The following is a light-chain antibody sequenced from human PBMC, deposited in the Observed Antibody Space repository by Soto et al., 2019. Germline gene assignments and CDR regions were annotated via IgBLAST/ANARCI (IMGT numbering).Light chain of an antibody. CDR2: AAS. CDR3: QKYNSAPLT. Sequence: DIQMTHSPSSLSASVGDRVTITCRASQGISNYFAWYHQKPGKVPKLLLYAASTLQSGVPTRFSGSGSGTDFTLTISSLQPEDVATYYCQKYNSAPLTCGGGTKVEIK. J-gene: IGKJ4*01. V-gene: IGKV1-27*01. CDR1: QGISNY.